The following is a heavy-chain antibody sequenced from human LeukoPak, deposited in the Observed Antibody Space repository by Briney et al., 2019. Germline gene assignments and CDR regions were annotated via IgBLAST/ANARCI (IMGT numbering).Heavy chain of an antibody. CDR3: ATNRGSTPWD. CDR2: IYYSGST. Sequence: SETLSLTCTVSGGSISSYYWSWIRQPPGKGLEWIGYIYYSGSTYYNPSLKSRVTISVDTSKNQFSLKLSSVTAADTAVYYCATNRGSTPWDWGQGTLVTVSS. CDR1: GGSISSYY. D-gene: IGHD1-26*01. V-gene: IGHV4-59*12. J-gene: IGHJ4*02.